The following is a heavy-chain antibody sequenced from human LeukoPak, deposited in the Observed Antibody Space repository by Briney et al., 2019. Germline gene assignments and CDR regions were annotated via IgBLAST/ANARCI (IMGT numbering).Heavy chain of an antibody. J-gene: IGHJ4*02. Sequence: ASVKVSCKASGYTFTDYYIHWVRQAPGQGLEWMGWINPNSGGTNYAQKFQGRVTMTRDTSISTAYMELSRLRSDDTAVYYCARPLRRYSSHWYAFDFWGQGTLVSVPS. D-gene: IGHD6-13*01. CDR3: ARPLRRYSSHWYAFDF. CDR1: GYTFTDYY. V-gene: IGHV1-2*02. CDR2: INPNSGGT.